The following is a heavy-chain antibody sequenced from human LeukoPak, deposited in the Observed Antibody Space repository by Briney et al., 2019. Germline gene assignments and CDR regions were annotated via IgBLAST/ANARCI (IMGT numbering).Heavy chain of an antibody. D-gene: IGHD6-19*01. CDR2: IYYSGST. Sequence: SQTLSLTCTVSGGSISSGGYYWSWIRQHPGKGLEWIGYIYYSGSTYHNPSLKSRVTISVDTSKNQFSLKLSSVTAADTAVYYCARYQYSSGWYYFDYWGQGTLVTVSS. CDR1: GGSISSGGYY. V-gene: IGHV4-31*03. CDR3: ARYQYSSGWYYFDY. J-gene: IGHJ4*02.